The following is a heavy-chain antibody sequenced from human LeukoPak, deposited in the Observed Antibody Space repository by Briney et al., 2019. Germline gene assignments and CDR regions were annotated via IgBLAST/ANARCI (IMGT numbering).Heavy chain of an antibody. Sequence: GGSLRLSCAASGFTFSDYYMSWIRQAPGRGLEWVSYISSSSTYTNYADSVKGRFTISRDNAKNSLYLQMNSLRAEDTAVYYCVMYRTYGDRDYWGQGALVTVSS. J-gene: IGHJ4*02. CDR2: ISSSSTYT. CDR3: VMYRTYGDRDY. CDR1: GFTFSDYY. D-gene: IGHD4-17*01. V-gene: IGHV3-11*06.